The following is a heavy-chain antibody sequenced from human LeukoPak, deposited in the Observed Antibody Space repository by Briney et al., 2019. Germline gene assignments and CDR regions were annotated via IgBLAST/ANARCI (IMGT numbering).Heavy chain of an antibody. J-gene: IGHJ4*02. D-gene: IGHD6-13*01. CDR2: IYYSGST. CDR3: AREGRTEDSSSWLFDY. Sequence: PSETLSLTCTVSGGSITSYYWSWIRQPPGKGLEWIGYIYYSGSTYYNPSLKSRVTISVDTSKNQFSLKLSSVTAADTAVYYCAREGRTEDSSSWLFDYWGQGTLVTVSS. CDR1: GGSITSYY. V-gene: IGHV4-30-4*01.